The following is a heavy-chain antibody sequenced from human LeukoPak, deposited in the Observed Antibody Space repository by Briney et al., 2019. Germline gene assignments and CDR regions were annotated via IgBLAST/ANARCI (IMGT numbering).Heavy chain of an antibody. D-gene: IGHD6-19*01. CDR3: AKRSAESSGYFDY. V-gene: IGHV3-23*01. CDR1: GFTFITYS. J-gene: IGHJ4*02. Sequence: GGSLRLSCAASGFTFITYSMTWVRQAPGRGLEWVSAITGSGAFTDYADSVKGRFTISRDNPKNTLYLQMNSLRAEDTAVYYCAKRSAESSGYFDYWSQGTLVTVSS. CDR2: ITGSGAFT.